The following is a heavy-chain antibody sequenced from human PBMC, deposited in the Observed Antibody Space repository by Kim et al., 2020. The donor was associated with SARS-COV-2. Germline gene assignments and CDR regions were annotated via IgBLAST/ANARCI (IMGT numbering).Heavy chain of an antibody. CDR3: ARVKHGLFDY. CDR1: GGSISSSSYY. CDR2: IYYSGST. J-gene: IGHJ4*02. V-gene: IGHV4-39*01. Sequence: SETLSLTCTVSGGSISSSSYYWGWIRQPPGKGLEWIGSIYYSGSTYYNPSLKSRVTISVDTSKNQFSLKLSSVTAADTAVYYCARVKHGLFDYWGQGTLVTVSS.